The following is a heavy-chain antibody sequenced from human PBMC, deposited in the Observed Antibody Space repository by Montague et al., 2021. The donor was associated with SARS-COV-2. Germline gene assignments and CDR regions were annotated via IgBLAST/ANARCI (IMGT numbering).Heavy chain of an antibody. D-gene: IGHD6-13*01. CDR2: IYYSGST. V-gene: IGHV4-39*01. Sequence: SETLSLTCTVSGGSISSSSYYWGWIRQPPGKGLEWIGSIYYSGSTYYNPSLESRATISVDTSKNQFSLKLSSVTAADTAVYYCAGSPPGIAAAGTVAAFDIWGQGTVVTVSS. CDR3: AGSPPGIAAAGTVAAFDI. CDR1: GGSISSSSYY. J-gene: IGHJ3*02.